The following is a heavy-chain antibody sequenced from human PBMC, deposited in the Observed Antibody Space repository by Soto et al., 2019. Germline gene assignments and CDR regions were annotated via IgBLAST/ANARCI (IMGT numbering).Heavy chain of an antibody. CDR3: AKGRAPRGCYTPYYDGMDV. J-gene: IGHJ6*02. CDR2: ISASGGST. CDR1: GFTFSSYA. Sequence: EVQLLESGGNLVQPGGSLRLSCAASGFTFSSYAMTWVRQAPGKGLEWVSSISASGGSTLYADSVKGRITISRDNSKNTLYLQMTSLGDDDTAVYYCAKGRAPRGCYTPYYDGMDVWGLGTTVTVSS. V-gene: IGHV3-23*01. D-gene: IGHD2-15*01.